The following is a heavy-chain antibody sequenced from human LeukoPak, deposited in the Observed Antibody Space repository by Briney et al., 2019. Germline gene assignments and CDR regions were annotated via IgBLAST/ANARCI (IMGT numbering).Heavy chain of an antibody. V-gene: IGHV3-21*01. Sequence: GGSLRLSCAASGFTFSSYSMNWVRQAPGKGLEWVSSISSSSSYICYADSVKGRFTISRDNAKNSLYLQMNSLRAEDTAVYYCASPKGRAVAGTYAFDIWGQGTMVTVSS. J-gene: IGHJ3*02. CDR1: GFTFSSYS. CDR2: ISSSSSYI. CDR3: ASPKGRAVAGTYAFDI. D-gene: IGHD6-19*01.